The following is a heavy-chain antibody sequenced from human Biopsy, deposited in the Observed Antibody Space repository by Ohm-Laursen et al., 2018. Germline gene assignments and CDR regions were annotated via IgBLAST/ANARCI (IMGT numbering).Heavy chain of an antibody. D-gene: IGHD4-17*01. J-gene: IGHJ3*02. CDR2: INPYNGKP. V-gene: IGHV1-18*01. Sequence: ASVKVSCKASGYTFSNYVISWVRQAPGQGLEWMGWINPYNGKPNYAEKVQGRVTMTTDTSTSTAYMELRSLTSDDTAVYYCARPSTVTRAFDNWGQGTMVTVSS. CDR3: ARPSTVTRAFDN. CDR1: GYTFSNYV.